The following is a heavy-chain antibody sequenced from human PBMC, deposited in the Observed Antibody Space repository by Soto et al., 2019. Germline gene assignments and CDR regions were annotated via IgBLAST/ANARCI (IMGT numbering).Heavy chain of an antibody. V-gene: IGHV3-23*01. Sequence: PGGSLRLSFAASGFTFSSYAMKWVRQTTGKGLEWVSLIGESGTPTYYADSVKGRFTISRDNSGNTLFLEMYSLRAEDTAVYYCARYIPGVRYYGMDVWGQGTTVTVSS. CDR1: GFTFSSYA. D-gene: IGHD2-2*01. CDR2: IGESGTPT. J-gene: IGHJ6*02. CDR3: ARYIPGVRYYGMDV.